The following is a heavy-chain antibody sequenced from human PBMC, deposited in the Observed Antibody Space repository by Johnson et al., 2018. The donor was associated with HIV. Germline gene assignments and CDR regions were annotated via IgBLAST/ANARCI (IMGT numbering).Heavy chain of an antibody. V-gene: IGHV3-30*04. CDR2: ISYDGSNK. J-gene: IGHJ3*02. D-gene: IGHD3-16*01. Sequence: VQLVESGGGLVQPGGSLRLSCAASGFTVSSYAMHWVRQAPGKGLEWVAVISYDGSNKYYADSVKGRFTISRDNSKNTLYLQMNSLRAEDTAVYYCAGQRGEDAFDIWGQGTMVTVSS. CDR3: AGQRGEDAFDI. CDR1: GFTVSSYA.